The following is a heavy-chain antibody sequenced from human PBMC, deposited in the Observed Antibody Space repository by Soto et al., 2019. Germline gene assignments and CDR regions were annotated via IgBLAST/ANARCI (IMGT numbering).Heavy chain of an antibody. CDR2: ISAYNGNT. V-gene: IGHV1-18*01. CDR1: GYTFTSYG. CDR3: ARGDYDILTGYLFDY. Sequence: ASVKVCCKASGYTFTSYGISWVRQAPGQGLEWMGWISAYNGNTNYAQKLQGRVTMTTDTSTSTAYMELRSLRSDDTAVYYCARGDYDILTGYLFDYWGQGTLVTVSS. D-gene: IGHD3-9*01. J-gene: IGHJ4*02.